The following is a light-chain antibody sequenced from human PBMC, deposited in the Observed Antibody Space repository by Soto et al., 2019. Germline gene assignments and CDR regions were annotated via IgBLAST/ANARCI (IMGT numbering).Light chain of an antibody. CDR3: QQNNSYSHT. J-gene: IGKJ2*01. Sequence: DIQMPRSPSTLSASVADRVTLTCRASQSISSWLGWYQQKPGKAPKLLIYAASSLESGVPSRFSGSGSGTEFTLTISRLQSDDFATYYCQQNNSYSHTFGQGTKVDIK. CDR1: QSISSW. CDR2: AAS. V-gene: IGKV1-5*01.